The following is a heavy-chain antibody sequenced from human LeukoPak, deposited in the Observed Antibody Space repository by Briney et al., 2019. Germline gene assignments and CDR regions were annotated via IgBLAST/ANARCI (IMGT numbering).Heavy chain of an antibody. CDR2: ISGSGGST. Sequence: GGSLRLSCAASGFTFSSYGMSWVRQAPGKGLEWVSAISGSGGSTYYADSVKGRFTISRDNSKNTLYLQMNSLKTEDTAVYYCATDVWWLRFDPWGQGALVTVSS. J-gene: IGHJ5*02. V-gene: IGHV3-23*01. CDR1: GFTFSSYG. D-gene: IGHD5-12*01. CDR3: ATDVWWLRFDP.